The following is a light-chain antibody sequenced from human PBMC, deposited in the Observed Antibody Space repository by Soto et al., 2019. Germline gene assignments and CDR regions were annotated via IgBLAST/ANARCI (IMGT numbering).Light chain of an antibody. Sequence: EIVMTPSPATLSVTPRERATLSCRASQSVSSNLAWYQQKPGQAPRLLIYGASTRATGIPARFSGSGSGTEFTLTISSLQSEDFAVYYCQQYNNWPWTFGQGTKV. CDR1: QSVSSN. CDR3: QQYNNWPWT. V-gene: IGKV3-15*01. J-gene: IGKJ1*01. CDR2: GAS.